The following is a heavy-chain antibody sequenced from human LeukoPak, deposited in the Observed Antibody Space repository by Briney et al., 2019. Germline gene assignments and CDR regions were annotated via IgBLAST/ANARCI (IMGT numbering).Heavy chain of an antibody. CDR1: GFTFSSHG. CDR3: AKDRSYYDSSGLPHGFDP. V-gene: IGHV3-33*06. J-gene: IGHJ5*02. Sequence: PTGGSLRLSCAASGFTFSSHGMQWVRQAPGKGLEWVAVIWYDGSKKYFADSVKGRFTISRDNSKNKLYLQMNSLRAEDTAVYYCAKDRSYYDSSGLPHGFDPWGQGTLVTVSS. CDR2: IWYDGSKK. D-gene: IGHD3-22*01.